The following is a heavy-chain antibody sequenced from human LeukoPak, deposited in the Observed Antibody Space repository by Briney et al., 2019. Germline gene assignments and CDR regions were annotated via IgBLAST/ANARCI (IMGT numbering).Heavy chain of an antibody. CDR1: GLTFSNYA. CDR2: ISNSGGSS. Sequence: PGGSLRLSCTASGLTFSNYAIQWVRQAPGKGLEWVSAISNSGGSSYYADSVKGRFAMSRDNSKNTLYLQMNSLRAEDTAVYYCARADHDFWSGYNNYYFDYWGQGTLVTVSS. CDR3: ARADHDFWSGYNNYYFDY. J-gene: IGHJ4*02. V-gene: IGHV3-23*01. D-gene: IGHD3-3*01.